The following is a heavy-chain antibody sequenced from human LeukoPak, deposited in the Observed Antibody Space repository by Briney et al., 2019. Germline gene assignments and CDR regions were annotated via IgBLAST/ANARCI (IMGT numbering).Heavy chain of an antibody. V-gene: IGHV3-23*01. D-gene: IGHD3-10*01. CDR2: ISGSGGST. Sequence: PGGSLRLSCAASGFTFSSYAMSWVRQAPGKGLEWVSAISGSGGSTYYADSVKGRFTISRDNSKNTLYLQMNSLRAEDTAVYYCAKPHANFFYGSGSFCFQHWGQGTLVTVSS. CDR3: AKPHANFFYGSGSFCFQH. J-gene: IGHJ1*01. CDR1: GFTFSSYA.